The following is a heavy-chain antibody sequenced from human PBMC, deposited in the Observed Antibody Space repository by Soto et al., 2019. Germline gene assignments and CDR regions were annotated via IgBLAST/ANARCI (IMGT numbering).Heavy chain of an antibody. V-gene: IGHV5-51*01. Sequence: GESLKISCKASGYSFTGNWIAWVRQMPGKGLEWIGIIFPGDSDTRYSPSFQGQVTISADKSLNTAFLQWSSLKASDTAIYYCARHPPFASSSDWSDPWGQGTLVTVSS. CDR3: ARHPPFASSSDWSDP. CDR2: IFPGDSDT. J-gene: IGHJ5*01. CDR1: GYSFTGNW. D-gene: IGHD6-6*01.